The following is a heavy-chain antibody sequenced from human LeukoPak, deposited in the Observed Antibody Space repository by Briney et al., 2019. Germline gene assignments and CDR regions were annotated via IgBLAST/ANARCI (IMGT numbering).Heavy chain of an antibody. D-gene: IGHD3-3*01. J-gene: IGHJ4*02. CDR2: ISYGGATI. CDR1: GFTFSDYY. CDR3: AKDDDFWSGYSDY. V-gene: IGHV3-11*01. Sequence: GGSLRLSCAASGFTFSDYYMTWIRQAPGKGLEWVSYISYGGATIYYADSVKGRFTISRDNAKNSLYLQMNSLRVEDTAVYYCAKDDDFWSGYSDYWGQGTLVTVSS.